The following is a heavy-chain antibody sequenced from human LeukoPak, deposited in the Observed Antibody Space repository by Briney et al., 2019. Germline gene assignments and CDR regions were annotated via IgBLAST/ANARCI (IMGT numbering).Heavy chain of an antibody. CDR1: GGTFSSYA. J-gene: IGHJ4*02. Sequence: GASVKVSCKASGGTFSSYAISWVRQAPGQGLEWMGGIIPIFGTANYAQKFQGRVTITADESTSIAYMELSSLRSEDTAVYYCARVGSSGGRSWNYWGQGTLVTVSS. CDR2: IIPIFGTA. D-gene: IGHD6-19*01. CDR3: ARVGSSGGRSWNY. V-gene: IGHV1-69*13.